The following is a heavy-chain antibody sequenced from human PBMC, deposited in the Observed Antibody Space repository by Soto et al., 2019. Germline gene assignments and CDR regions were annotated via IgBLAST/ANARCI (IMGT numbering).Heavy chain of an antibody. D-gene: IGHD2-21*01. CDR3: ARKIPGAD. CDR1: GFTFTDHY. Sequence: QGQLVESGGGLVKPGGSLRLSFTASGFTFTDHYITWIRQAPGKGLEGVSYINSGGIKIYYADSVMGRCAISWENATNAVGLQMSSRSGEDTDIYYCARKIPGADWGQGAIVIVSS. CDR2: INSGGIKI. J-gene: IGHJ4*02. V-gene: IGHV3-11*04.